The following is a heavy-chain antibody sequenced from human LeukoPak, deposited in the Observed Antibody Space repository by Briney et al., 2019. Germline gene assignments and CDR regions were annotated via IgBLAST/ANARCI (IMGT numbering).Heavy chain of an antibody. V-gene: IGHV3-21*01. CDR3: ARALIQLWFVDC. CDR2: ISSSGSDI. CDR1: GFTFSNYH. J-gene: IGHJ4*02. D-gene: IGHD5-18*01. Sequence: PGGSLRLSCAASGFTFSNYHMNWVRQAPGKGLEWVSSISSSGSDIYYADSVKGRFTISRDNAKNSLYLQMNSLRAEDTAVYYCARALIQLWFVDCRGQETLVTVSS.